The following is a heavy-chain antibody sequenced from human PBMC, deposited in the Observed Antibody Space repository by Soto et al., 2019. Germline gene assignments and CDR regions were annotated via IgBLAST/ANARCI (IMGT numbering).Heavy chain of an antibody. Sequence: GGSLILSCTASGFTFSSSAMSWVSQAPGKGLEWVANIKQDGSEKYYADSVKGRFTISRDNAKNTLYLQMNSLRAEDTAVYYYARGARSSGSSFYFDYWGQGTLVTVSS. CDR2: IKQDGSEK. CDR1: GFTFSSSA. CDR3: ARGARSSGSSFYFDY. J-gene: IGHJ4*02. D-gene: IGHD6-19*01. V-gene: IGHV3-7*01.